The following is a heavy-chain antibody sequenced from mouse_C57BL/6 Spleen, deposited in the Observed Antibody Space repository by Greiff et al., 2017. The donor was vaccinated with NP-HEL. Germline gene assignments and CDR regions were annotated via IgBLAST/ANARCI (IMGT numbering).Heavy chain of an antibody. J-gene: IGHJ4*01. CDR3: ARELRLQGAMDY. CDR1: GYTFTSYG. CDR2: IYPRSGNT. D-gene: IGHD3-2*02. Sequence: VKLVESGAELARPGASVKLSCKASGYTFTSYGISWVKQRTGQGLEWIGEIYPRSGNTYYNEKFKGKATLTADKSSSTAYMELRSLTSEDSAVYFCARELRLQGAMDYWGQGTSVTVSS. V-gene: IGHV1-81*01.